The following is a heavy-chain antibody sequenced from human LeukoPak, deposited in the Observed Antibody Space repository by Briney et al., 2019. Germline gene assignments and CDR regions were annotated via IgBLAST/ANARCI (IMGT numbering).Heavy chain of an antibody. CDR3: ARDGREQYYYGSGSCFLHYYYGMDV. D-gene: IGHD3-10*01. Sequence: SEAPSPTRAISGDSVSRKRAALDWIRQCPSTGLEWRGRTYYRSKWEHGYAVSVKSRITINPDTSKNQFSLQLNSVTPEDTAVYYCARDGREQYYYGSGSCFLHYYYGMDVWGQGTTVTVSS. CDR1: GDSVSRKRAA. J-gene: IGHJ6*02. V-gene: IGHV6-1*01. CDR2: TYYRSKWEH.